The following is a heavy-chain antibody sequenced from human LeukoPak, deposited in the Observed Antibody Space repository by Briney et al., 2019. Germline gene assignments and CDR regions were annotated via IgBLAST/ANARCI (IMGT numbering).Heavy chain of an antibody. CDR3: ARLETITLYFHH. D-gene: IGHD5-12*01. V-gene: IGHV1-2*02. J-gene: IGHJ1*01. CDR1: GYTFTGYY. CDR2: INPNSGDT. Sequence: GASVKVSCKASGYTFTGYYMHWVRQAPGQGLEWMGWINPNSGDTNYAQKFQGRVTMTRDTSISTAYMELNRLRSDDTAMYYCARLETITLYFHHWGQGTLVTVSS.